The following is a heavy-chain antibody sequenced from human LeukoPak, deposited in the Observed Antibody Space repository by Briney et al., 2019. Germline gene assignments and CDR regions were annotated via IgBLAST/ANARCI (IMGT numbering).Heavy chain of an antibody. CDR3: ARGDDFSGDH. D-gene: IGHD1-1*01. Sequence: GGSLRLSCAASGFTFRNFWMSWVRQAPGRGLEWVANIHPEGNEKYHVESVKDRFTISRDNAKNSLFLQMNGLRVEDTAVYYCARGDDFSGDHWGQGTLVTVSS. J-gene: IGHJ4*02. CDR2: IHPEGNEK. V-gene: IGHV3-7*04. CDR1: GFTFRNFW.